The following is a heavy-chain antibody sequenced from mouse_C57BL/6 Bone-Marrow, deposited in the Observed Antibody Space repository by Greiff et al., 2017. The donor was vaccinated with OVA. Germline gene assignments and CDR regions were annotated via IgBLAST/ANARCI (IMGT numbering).Heavy chain of an antibody. D-gene: IGHD2-3*01. CDR2: IRLKSDNYAT. Sequence: DVQLQESGGGLVQPGGSMKLSCVASGFTFSNYWMNWVRQSPEKGLEWVAQIRLKSDNYATHYAESVKGRFTISRDDSKSSVYLQMNNLRAEDTGIYYCIYDGYYAYFDYWGQGTTLTVSS. CDR1: GFTFSNYW. CDR3: IYDGYYAYFDY. V-gene: IGHV6-3*01. J-gene: IGHJ2*01.